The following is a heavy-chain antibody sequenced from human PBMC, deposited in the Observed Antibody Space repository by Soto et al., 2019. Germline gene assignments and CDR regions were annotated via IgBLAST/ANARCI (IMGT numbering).Heavy chain of an antibody. CDR3: ARDYSHDYGDYVTSEEHPNKFDY. D-gene: IGHD4-17*01. CDR1: GYTFTSYY. J-gene: IGHJ4*02. CDR2: INPSGGST. Sequence: ASVKVSCKASGYTFTSYYMHWVRQAPGQGLEWMGIINPSGGSTSYAQKFQGRVTMTRDTSTSTVYMELSSLRSEDTAVYYCARDYSHDYGDYVTSEEHPNKFDYWGQGTLVTVSS. V-gene: IGHV1-46*03.